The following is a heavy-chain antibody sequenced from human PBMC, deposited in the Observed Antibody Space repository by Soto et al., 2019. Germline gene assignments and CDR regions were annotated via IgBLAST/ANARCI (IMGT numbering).Heavy chain of an antibody. Sequence: PSQTLSVTCSVSRDSITPSTRNYYWSWMRQPPGKGLEWIASFFYSGKSFYNPSLKSRVTMSVDTSKNQFSLNLSSVTAADTAVYYCVRRHGLNVDADYWGQGTLVTVSS. CDR1: RDSITPSTRNYY. CDR2: FFYSGKS. CDR3: VRRHGLNVDADY. V-gene: IGHV4-39*01. J-gene: IGHJ4*02. D-gene: IGHD5-12*01.